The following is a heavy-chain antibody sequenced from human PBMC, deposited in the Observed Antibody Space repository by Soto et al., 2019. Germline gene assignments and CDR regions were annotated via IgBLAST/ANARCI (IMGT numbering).Heavy chain of an antibody. Sequence: QVQLVESGGGVVQPGRSLRLSCAASGFTFSSYGMHWVRQAPGKGLEWVAVISYDGSNKYYADSVKGRFTISRDNSKNTLYLQMNSVRAEDTAVYYCAKEKSDYYDPTGGFQAYWGQGTLVTVSS. J-gene: IGHJ4*02. CDR2: ISYDGSNK. CDR3: AKEKSDYYDPTGGFQAY. V-gene: IGHV3-30*18. D-gene: IGHD3-22*01. CDR1: GFTFSSYG.